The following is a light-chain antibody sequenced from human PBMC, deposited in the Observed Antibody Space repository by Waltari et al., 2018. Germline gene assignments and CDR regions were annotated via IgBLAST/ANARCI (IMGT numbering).Light chain of an antibody. CDR3: QKYGTLPAT. Sequence: TLFCRASQSVTRTLAWYQQKPGQAPRLLIYDASSRATGIPDRFSGSGYGTDFSLTISRLEPEDFAVYYCQKYGTLPATFGQGTKVEIK. J-gene: IGKJ1*01. CDR1: QSVTRT. CDR2: DAS. V-gene: IGKV3-20*01.